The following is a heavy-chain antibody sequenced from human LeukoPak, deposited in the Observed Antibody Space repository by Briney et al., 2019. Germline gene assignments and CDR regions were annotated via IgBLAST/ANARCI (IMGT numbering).Heavy chain of an antibody. J-gene: IGHJ4*02. V-gene: IGHV3-30*18. D-gene: IGHD4-17*01. CDR3: AKGDALSYGVYFLDN. Sequence: GLSVRLSCAASGFRFSRSGMHWVRQAPGKGLEWDAVISSEGTTTYYAGSVRGRFTMSRDNSRNTLYLQMNSLRPEDTAVYYCAKGDALSYGVYFLDNWGQGTLVSV. CDR1: GFRFSRSG. CDR2: ISSEGTTT.